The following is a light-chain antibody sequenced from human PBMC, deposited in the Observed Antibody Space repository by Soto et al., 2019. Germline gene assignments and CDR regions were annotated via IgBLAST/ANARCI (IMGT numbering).Light chain of an antibody. J-gene: IGKJ1*01. CDR1: QSISAW. V-gene: IGKV1-5*03. Sequence: DIQMTQSPSTLSASVGDRVSINCRASQSISAWLSWYQQKPGKAPRLLIYKASTLEIGVPSRFSGSGSGTEFTLTISSLQPDDVATYYCQQYNDYSWTFGQGTTVDIK. CDR3: QQYNDYSWT. CDR2: KAS.